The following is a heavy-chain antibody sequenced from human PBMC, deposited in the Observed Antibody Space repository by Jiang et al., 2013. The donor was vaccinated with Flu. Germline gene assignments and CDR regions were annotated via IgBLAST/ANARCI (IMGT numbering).Heavy chain of an antibody. CDR2: IIPILGTT. V-gene: IGHV1-69*04. D-gene: IGHD4-23*01. CDR3: ARENMDRHTVDYFDY. CDR1: GGSFSSYA. J-gene: IGHJ4*02. Sequence: SGAEVKKPGSSVKVSCKASGGSFSSYAFSWVRQAPGQGLEWMGRIIPILGTTSYAQKFQDRVTITADKSTSTAYMEVGSLKSDDTAVYYCARENMDRHTVDYFDYWGQG.